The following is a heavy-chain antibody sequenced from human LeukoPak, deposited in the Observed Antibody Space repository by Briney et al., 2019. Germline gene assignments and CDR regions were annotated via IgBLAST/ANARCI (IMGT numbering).Heavy chain of an antibody. CDR3: ARRGGGDVDV. D-gene: IGHD3-16*01. V-gene: IGHV4-4*02. J-gene: IGHJ3*01. Sequence: SETLSLTCAVSGGSISSNKWCRCGRQPPKKGLWRSGVIYHSGSTNYNPSLKSRVTISVDKSKNQFSLKLYSVTAADTAVYYCARRGGGDVDVWGQGTMVTVSS. CDR1: GGSISSNKW. CDR2: IYHSGST.